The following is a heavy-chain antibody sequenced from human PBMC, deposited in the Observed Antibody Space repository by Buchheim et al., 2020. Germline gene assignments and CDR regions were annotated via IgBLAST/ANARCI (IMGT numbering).Heavy chain of an antibody. Sequence: QVQLVQSGAEVKKPGASVKVSCKASGYTFTGYYMHWVRQAPGQGLEWMRWINPNSGGTNYAQKFQGWVTMTRDTSISTAYMELSRLRADDTAVYYCARAYCGGDCMGREYGMDVWGQGTT. V-gene: IGHV1-2*04. D-gene: IGHD2-21*02. CDR1: GYTFTGYY. CDR2: INPNSGGT. CDR3: ARAYCGGDCMGREYGMDV. J-gene: IGHJ6*02.